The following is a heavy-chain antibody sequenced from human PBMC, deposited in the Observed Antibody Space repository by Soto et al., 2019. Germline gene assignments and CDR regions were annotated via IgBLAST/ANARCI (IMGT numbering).Heavy chain of an antibody. CDR1: GYTFTSYG. V-gene: IGHV1-18*01. CDR3: ARYFVNDYGDPGWLDP. Sequence: QVPLVQSGPEVKMPGATLKVSCKASGYTFTSYGITWVRQAPGQGLEWMGWINGYNGHTKCAQKLQGRVTMTTDTSTSTAFMELRSLRSDDTAVYYCARYFVNDYGDPGWLDPWGQGTLVTVSS. CDR2: INGYNGHT. D-gene: IGHD4-17*01. J-gene: IGHJ5*02.